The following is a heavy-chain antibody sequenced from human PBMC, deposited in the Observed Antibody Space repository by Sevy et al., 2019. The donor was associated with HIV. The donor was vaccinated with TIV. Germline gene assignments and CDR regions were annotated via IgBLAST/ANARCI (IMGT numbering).Heavy chain of an antibody. V-gene: IGHV3-33*01. CDR2: IWYDGSNK. CDR3: AREEAYYYDSSGYYRNYPIDY. J-gene: IGHJ4*02. D-gene: IGHD3-22*01. CDR1: GFTFSSYG. Sequence: GGSLRLSCAASGFTFSSYGRHWVRQAPGKGLEWVAVIWYDGSNKYYANSVNGRFTISRDNSKNTLYLHMNSLRAEDTAVSFCAREEAYYYDSSGYYRNYPIDYWGQGTLVTVSS.